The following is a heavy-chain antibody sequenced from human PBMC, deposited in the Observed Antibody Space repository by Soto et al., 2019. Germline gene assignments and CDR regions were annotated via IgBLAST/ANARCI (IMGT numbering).Heavy chain of an antibody. J-gene: IGHJ4*02. D-gene: IGHD6-13*01. CDR2: IDHSGNT. CDR3: ARGHSSWALLDKWPVSDS. V-gene: IGHV4-30-2*01. CDR1: GGSVSSGSYS. Sequence: SETLSLTCTVSGGSVSSGSYSWNWIRQPPGKGLEWVAFIDHSGNTYYNPSLNSRVKISADRSNNQFSLKLTSVTAADTAVYYCARGHSSWALLDKWPVSDSWGQGSPVTVSS.